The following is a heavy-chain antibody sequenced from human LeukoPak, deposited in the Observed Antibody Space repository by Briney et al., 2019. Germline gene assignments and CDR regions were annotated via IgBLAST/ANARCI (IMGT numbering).Heavy chain of an antibody. J-gene: IGHJ4*02. CDR1: GYTFTSNY. CDR3: ARGPYSSGWYVDY. Sequence: SVKVSCKAFGYTFTSNYMHWVRQAPGQGLEWMGGIIPIFGTANYAQKFQGRVTITADESTSTAYMELSSLRSEDTAVYYCARGPYSSGWYVDYWGQGTLVTVSS. D-gene: IGHD6-19*01. CDR2: IIPIFGTA. V-gene: IGHV1-69*13.